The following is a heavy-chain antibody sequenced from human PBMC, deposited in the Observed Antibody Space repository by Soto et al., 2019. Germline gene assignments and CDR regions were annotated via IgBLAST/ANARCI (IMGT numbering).Heavy chain of an antibody. CDR1: GYTFTNFG. CDR2: ISAYDGNT. D-gene: IGHD3-16*01. J-gene: IGHJ4*02. CDR3: ARGGNPIDY. Sequence: QVQLVQSGAEVKKPGASVKVSCKASGYTFTNFGISWVRQAPGQGLEWMGWISAYDGNTNYAQKFQGRGNITTDTSTSTAYMDVRSLRFDDTAVYYCARGGNPIDYWGQGTLVTVSS. V-gene: IGHV1-18*01.